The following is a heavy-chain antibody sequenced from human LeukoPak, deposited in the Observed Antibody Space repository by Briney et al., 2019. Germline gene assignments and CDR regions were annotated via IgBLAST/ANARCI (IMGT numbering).Heavy chain of an antibody. J-gene: IGHJ6*04. V-gene: IGHV4-30-4*01. CDR2: IYYSGST. Sequence: PSETLPLTCTVSGGSISSGDYYWSWIRQPPGKGLEWIGYIYYSGSTYYNPSLKSRVTISVDTSKNQFSLKLSSVTAADTAVYYCARGVVVVTATHYYYGMDVWGKGTTVTVSS. CDR3: ARGVVVVTATHYYYGMDV. CDR1: GGSISSGDYY. D-gene: IGHD2-15*01.